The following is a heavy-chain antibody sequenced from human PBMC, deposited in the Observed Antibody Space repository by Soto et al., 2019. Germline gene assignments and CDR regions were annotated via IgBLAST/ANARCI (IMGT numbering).Heavy chain of an antibody. CDR2: INHSGST. J-gene: IGHJ4*02. D-gene: IGHD6-19*01. Sequence: QVQLQQWGAGLLKPSETLSLTCAVYGGSFSGYYWSWIRQPPGKGLEWIGEINHSGSTNYNPSLKSRVTISVDTSKNQLSLKLSSVTAADTAVYYCARRAVALPMDYWGQGTLVTVSS. CDR3: ARRAVALPMDY. V-gene: IGHV4-34*01. CDR1: GGSFSGYY.